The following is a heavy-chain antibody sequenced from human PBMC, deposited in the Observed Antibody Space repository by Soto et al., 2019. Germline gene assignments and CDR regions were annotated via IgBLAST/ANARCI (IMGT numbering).Heavy chain of an antibody. V-gene: IGHV4-31*03. D-gene: IGHD5-12*01. CDR1: GVSISSGGHY. CDR2: IYSSETT. CDR3: ARDRDGYNRIDY. J-gene: IGHJ4*02. Sequence: QVQLQESGPGLVKPSQTLSLTCTVSGVSISSGGHYWSWIRHHPEKGLEWIGYIYSSETTYYNPSLESRVTMSIDTSKNQFSLRLNSVTAADTALFYCARDRDGYNRIDYWGQGTLVTVSS.